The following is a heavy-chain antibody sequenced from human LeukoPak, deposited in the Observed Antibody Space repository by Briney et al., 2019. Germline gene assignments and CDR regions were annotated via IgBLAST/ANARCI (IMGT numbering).Heavy chain of an antibody. V-gene: IGHV3-9*01. J-gene: IGHJ5*02. Sequence: GRSLRLSCAASGFTFDDYVMHWVRQAPGKGLEWVSGISWNSGSIGYADSVKGRFTISRDNSKDTLFLQMNSLRTEDTAVYYCAKDLTSDFGGAFDPWGQGTLVTVSS. CDR2: ISWNSGSI. CDR3: AKDLTSDFGGAFDP. CDR1: GFTFDDYV. D-gene: IGHD3-10*01.